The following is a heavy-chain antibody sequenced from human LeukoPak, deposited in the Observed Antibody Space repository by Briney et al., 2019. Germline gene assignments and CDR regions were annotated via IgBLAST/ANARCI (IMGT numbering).Heavy chain of an antibody. J-gene: IGHJ6*03. CDR1: GFTFSDYW. V-gene: IGHV3-7*01. CDR3: ARGNYDFVWGRYLPTIFYMDV. CDR2: INQDGSEN. Sequence: GGSLRLSCGASGFTFSDYWMSWVRQAPGKGLEWVANINQDGSENSSVDSVKGRFTISRDNVNNSLFLQMNSLGVEDTAEYYCARGNYDFVWGRYLPTIFYMDVWGKGTAVTVSS. D-gene: IGHD3-16*02.